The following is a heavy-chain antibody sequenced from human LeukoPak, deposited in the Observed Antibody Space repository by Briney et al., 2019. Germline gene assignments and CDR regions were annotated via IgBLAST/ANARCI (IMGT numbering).Heavy chain of an antibody. Sequence: PSETLSLTCAVYGGSFSGYYWSWIRKPPGKGLEWIGEINHSGSTNYNPSLKSRVTISVDTSKNQFSLKLSSVTAADTAVYYCARGRYSSGWYGSRHYFDYWGQGTLVTVSS. V-gene: IGHV4-34*01. CDR3: ARGRYSSGWYGSRHYFDY. CDR2: INHSGST. CDR1: GGSFSGYY. D-gene: IGHD6-19*01. J-gene: IGHJ4*02.